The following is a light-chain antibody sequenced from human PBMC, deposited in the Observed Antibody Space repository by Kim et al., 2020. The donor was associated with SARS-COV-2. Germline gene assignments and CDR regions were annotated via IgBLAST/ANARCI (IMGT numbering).Light chain of an antibody. J-gene: IGLJ3*02. CDR1: SSDVGTYNY. CDR2: DVD. Sequence: QSALTQPASVSGSPGQSITISCTGTSSDVGTYNYVSWYQQHPGKAPKLMIYDVDNRPSGISNRFSGSKSGNTASLTISGLQAEDEADYYCSSYTSSSTWVFGGGTQLTVL. CDR3: SSYTSSSTWV. V-gene: IGLV2-14*03.